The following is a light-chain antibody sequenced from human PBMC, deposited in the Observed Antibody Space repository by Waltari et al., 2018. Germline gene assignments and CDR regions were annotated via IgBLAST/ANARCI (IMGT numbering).Light chain of an antibody. Sequence: DIQMTQSPSSLSASVGDRVTIPCRASQGFSNYLAWYQQKPGKVHKLLIYAASTLQSGVPSRFSGSGSGTDFTLTISSLQPEDVATYYCQNFSFGPGTKVDIK. CDR1: QGFSNY. CDR2: AAS. J-gene: IGKJ3*01. CDR3: QNFS. V-gene: IGKV1-27*01.